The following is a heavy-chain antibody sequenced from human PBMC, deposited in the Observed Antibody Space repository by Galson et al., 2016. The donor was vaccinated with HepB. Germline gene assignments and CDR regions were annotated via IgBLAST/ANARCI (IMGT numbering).Heavy chain of an antibody. CDR3: AREGIFGSGGFYLDS. V-gene: IGHV3-33*07. J-gene: IGHJ4*02. CDR1: GFTFSSYG. Sequence: SLRLSCAVSGFTFSSYGMYWVRQAPGKGLEWVAGIWSDGSNKFHADSVKGRFTISRDNSKNTLWLQLNSLRAEDTALYYCAREGIFGSGGFYLDSWGQGTLVTVSS. CDR2: IWSDGSNK. D-gene: IGHD2-15*01.